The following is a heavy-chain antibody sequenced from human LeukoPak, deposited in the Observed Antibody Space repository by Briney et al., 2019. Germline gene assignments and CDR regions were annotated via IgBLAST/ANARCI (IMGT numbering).Heavy chain of an antibody. CDR1: GGSISSYY. CDR2: IYYSGST. CDR3: ASHPGRECYDFWSGYYPPYYYMDV. D-gene: IGHD3-3*01. J-gene: IGHJ6*03. V-gene: IGHV4-59*01. Sequence: SETLSLTCTVSGGSISSYYWSWIRQPPGKGLEWIGYIYYSGSTNYNPSLKSRVTISVDTSKNQFSLKLSSVTAADTAVYYCASHPGRECYDFWSGYYPPYYYMDVWGKGTTVTVSS.